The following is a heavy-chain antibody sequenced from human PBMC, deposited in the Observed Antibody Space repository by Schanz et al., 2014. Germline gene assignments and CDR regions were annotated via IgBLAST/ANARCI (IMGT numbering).Heavy chain of an antibody. CDR1: GYTYRSFG. V-gene: IGHV1-69*04. D-gene: IGHD2-15*01. J-gene: IGHJ4*02. CDR3: ATCSGGTCHAKPVLDN. Sequence: QVQLVQSGAEVKKPGASVKVSCKASGYTYRSFGITWVRQAPGQGPQWMGRISPLLGVANYAQEFQGRLTITADTSTSTAYMELSSLRSEDTAVYYCATCSGGTCHAKPVLDNWGQGTLVTVSS. CDR2: ISPLLGVA.